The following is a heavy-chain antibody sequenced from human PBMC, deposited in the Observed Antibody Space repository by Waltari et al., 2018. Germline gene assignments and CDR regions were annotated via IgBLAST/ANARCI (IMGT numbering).Heavy chain of an antibody. V-gene: IGHV3-33*01. Sequence: QVQLVESGGGVVQPGRSLRLSCAASGFTLSGYGIPRVRPDTGKGLEWVAVIWYDGSNKYYADSVKGRFTISRDNSKNTLYLQMNSLRAEDTAVYYCAREGSSGSYYWYFDLWGRGTLVTVSS. CDR2: IWYDGSNK. D-gene: IGHD1-26*01. J-gene: IGHJ2*01. CDR1: GFTLSGYG. CDR3: AREGSSGSYYWYFDL.